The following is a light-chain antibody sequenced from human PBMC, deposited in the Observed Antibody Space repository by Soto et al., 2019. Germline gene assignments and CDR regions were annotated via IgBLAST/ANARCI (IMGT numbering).Light chain of an antibody. CDR1: QSLLHSNGYNY. J-gene: IGKJ1*01. Sequence: DIVMTQSPLSLPVTPGEPACISCRSSQSLLHSNGYNYLDWYLQKPGQSPQLLIYLGSNRASGVPDRFSGSGSGTDSTLKISRVEAEDVGVYYCMQPLQSWTFGQGTKVDI. CDR2: LGS. CDR3: MQPLQSWT. V-gene: IGKV2-28*01.